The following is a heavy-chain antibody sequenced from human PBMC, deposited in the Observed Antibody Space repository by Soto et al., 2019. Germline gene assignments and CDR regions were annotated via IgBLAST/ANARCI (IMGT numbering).Heavy chain of an antibody. D-gene: IGHD1-1*01. Sequence: GSLRLSCAVSGFSLGPYGVTWVRQTPEKGLEWVTGFSGGSGAIFYADSVRGRFTISRDSSTAYLQMNNLRPEDTAVYFCARWNGFGDSWGQGSLVTVSS. V-gene: IGHV3-23*01. CDR2: FSGGSGAI. J-gene: IGHJ4*02. CDR1: GFSLGPYG. CDR3: ARWNGFGDS.